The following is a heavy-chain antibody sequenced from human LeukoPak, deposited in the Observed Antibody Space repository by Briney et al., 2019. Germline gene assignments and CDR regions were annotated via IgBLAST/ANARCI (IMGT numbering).Heavy chain of an antibody. CDR3: GKEDY. Sequence: GGTLRLSCAASGFTFSSYATHWVRQAPGKGLEWVAVMSYDGSNKYYSHSVRGRFTISRDNSKNMLYLQMDSRRAEDTALYYCGKEDYWGEGALVTVSS. J-gene: IGHJ4*02. V-gene: IGHV3-30*04. CDR2: MSYDGSNK. CDR1: GFTFSSYA.